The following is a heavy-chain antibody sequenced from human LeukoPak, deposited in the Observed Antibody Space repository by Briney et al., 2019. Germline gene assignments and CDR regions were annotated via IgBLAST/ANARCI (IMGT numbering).Heavy chain of an antibody. CDR2: MNPNSGNT. CDR3: ARAGGYCGRISCPYYFDY. J-gene: IGHJ4*02. Sequence: ASVKVSCKASGYTFTSYDINWVRLATGQGLEWMGWMNPNSGNTGYAQKFQGRVTMTRNTSISTAYMELSSLRSEDTAVYYCARAGGYCGRISCPYYFDYWGQGSLVAVSS. V-gene: IGHV1-8*01. D-gene: IGHD2-15*01. CDR1: GYTFTSYD.